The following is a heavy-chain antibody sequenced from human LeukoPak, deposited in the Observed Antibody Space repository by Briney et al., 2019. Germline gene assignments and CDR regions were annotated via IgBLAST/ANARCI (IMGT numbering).Heavy chain of an antibody. CDR1: GYTFTGYY. J-gene: IGHJ4*02. Sequence: GASVKVSCKAPGYTFTGYYMHWVRQAPGQGLEWMGWINPDSGATNYAQKFQGRVTMTRDTSISTAYMELSRLRSDDTAVYYCARDTNYYDSSGWPDYWGQGTLVTVSS. D-gene: IGHD3-22*01. CDR2: INPDSGAT. CDR3: ARDTNYYDSSGWPDY. V-gene: IGHV1-2*02.